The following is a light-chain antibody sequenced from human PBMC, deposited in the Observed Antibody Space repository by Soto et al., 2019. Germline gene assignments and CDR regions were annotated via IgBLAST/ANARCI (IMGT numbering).Light chain of an antibody. CDR1: RSLSSSY. CDR3: QDYGSSRT. CDR2: AAS. J-gene: IGKJ1*01. V-gene: IGKV3-20*01. Sequence: EIVLTQSPGTLSLSPGERATLSCRASRSLSSSYVVWYQQKPGQAPRLLIYAASRRATGIPDRFSGSGSATEYTLTISRLEPEDFAVYYCQDYGSSRTFGQGTKVEIK.